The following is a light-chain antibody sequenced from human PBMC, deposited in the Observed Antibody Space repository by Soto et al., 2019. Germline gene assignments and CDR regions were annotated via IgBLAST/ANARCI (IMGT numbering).Light chain of an antibody. V-gene: IGKV1-39*01. J-gene: IGKJ2*01. CDR2: AAS. CDR1: QSISSY. Sequence: DIQMTQSPSSLSASVGDRVTITCRASQSISSYLNWYQQKPGKAPKLLIYAASSLQSGVPSRFSGSGYGTDFTLTISSLQPEDFATYYCQQSYSTLYTCGQGTKLEIK. CDR3: QQSYSTLYT.